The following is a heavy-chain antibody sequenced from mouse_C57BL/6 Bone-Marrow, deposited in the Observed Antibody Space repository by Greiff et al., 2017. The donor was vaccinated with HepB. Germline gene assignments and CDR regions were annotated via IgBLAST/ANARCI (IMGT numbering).Heavy chain of an antibody. J-gene: IGHJ2*01. CDR3: ARDRSYGSSLFDY. D-gene: IGHD1-1*01. V-gene: IGHV5-16*01. CDR2: INYDGSST. Sequence: EVKLMESEGGLVQPGSSMKLSCTASGFTFSDYYMAWVRQVPEKGLEWVANINYDGSSTYYLDSLKSRFIISRDNAKNILYLQMSSLKSEDTATYYCARDRSYGSSLFDYWGKGTTLTVSS. CDR1: GFTFSDYY.